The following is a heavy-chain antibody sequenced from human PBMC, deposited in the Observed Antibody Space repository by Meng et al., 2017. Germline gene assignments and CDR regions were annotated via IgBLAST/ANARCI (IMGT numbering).Heavy chain of an antibody. D-gene: IGHD6-19*01. CDR2: IKQDGSEK. CDR3: ARVSQQWLPILYYFDY. CDR1: GFTFSSYW. V-gene: IGHV3-7*01. J-gene: IGHJ4*02. Sequence: GESLKISCAASGFTFSSYWMSWVRQAPGKGLEWAANIKQDGSEKYYVDSVKGRFTISRDNAKNSLYLQMNSLRAEDTAVYYCARVSQQWLPILYYFDYWGQGTLVTVSS.